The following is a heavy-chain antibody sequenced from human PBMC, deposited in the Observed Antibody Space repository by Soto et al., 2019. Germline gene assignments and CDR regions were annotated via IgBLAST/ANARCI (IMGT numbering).Heavy chain of an antibody. CDR2: IIPIFGTA. CDR1: GGTFSSYA. D-gene: IGHD6-13*01. J-gene: IGHJ6*02. Sequence: SVKVSCKASGGTFSSYAISWVRQAPGQGLEWMGGIIPIFGTANYAQKFQGRVTITADESTSTAYMELSSLRSEDTAVYYCAREVGRAAAGTLEYGMDVWGQGTTVTVSS. V-gene: IGHV1-69*13. CDR3: AREVGRAAAGTLEYGMDV.